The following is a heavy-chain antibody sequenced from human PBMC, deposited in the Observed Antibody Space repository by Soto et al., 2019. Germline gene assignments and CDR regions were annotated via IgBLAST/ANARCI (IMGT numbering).Heavy chain of an antibody. CDR2: IYYSGST. D-gene: IGHD3-10*01. CDR3: ARFYGSGSTTFDY. V-gene: IGHV4-30-4*01. Sequence: PSETLSLTCTVSGGSISSGDYYWSWIRQPPGKGLEWIGYIYYSGSTYYNPSLKSRVTISVDTSKNQFSLKLSSVTAADTAVYYCARFYGSGSTTFDYWGQGTLVTVSS. J-gene: IGHJ4*02. CDR1: GGSISSGDYY.